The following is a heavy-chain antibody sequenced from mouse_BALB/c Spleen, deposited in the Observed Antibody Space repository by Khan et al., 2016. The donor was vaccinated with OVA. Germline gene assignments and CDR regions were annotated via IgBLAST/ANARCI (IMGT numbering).Heavy chain of an antibody. D-gene: IGHD1-2*01. CDR3: ARRNYFGDTFAY. CDR1: GYTFTDYY. V-gene: IGHV1-77*01. J-gene: IGHJ3*01. Sequence: QVQLQQSGAELARPGASVKLSCNASGYTFTDYYINWVKQRTGEGLVWIGEISPGSGDTYYNEKFKGKATLTPDKSYSQFSMQLSTLTTEASSVYFCARRNYFGDTFAYWGQGTLVTVSA. CDR2: ISPGSGDT.